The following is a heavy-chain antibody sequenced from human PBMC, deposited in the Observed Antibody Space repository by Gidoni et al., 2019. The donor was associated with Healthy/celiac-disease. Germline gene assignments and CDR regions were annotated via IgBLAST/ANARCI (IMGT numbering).Heavy chain of an antibody. J-gene: IGHJ4*02. Sequence: EVQLVESGGGLVQPGRSLRLSCAASGFTFDDYAMHWVRPAPGKGLEWVSGISWNSGSIGYADSVKGRFTISRDNAKNSLYLQMNSLRAEDTALYYCAKGLVGNEKAGTSHFDYWGQGTLVTVSS. CDR3: AKGLVGNEKAGTSHFDY. CDR2: ISWNSGSI. CDR1: GFTFDDYA. D-gene: IGHD1-7*01. V-gene: IGHV3-9*01.